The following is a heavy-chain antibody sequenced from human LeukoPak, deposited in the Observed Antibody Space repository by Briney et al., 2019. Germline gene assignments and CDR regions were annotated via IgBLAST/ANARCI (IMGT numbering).Heavy chain of an antibody. Sequence: GASVKVSCKASGGTFSSYAISWVRQAPGQGLEWMGRIIPILGIANYAQKFQGRVTITADKSTSTAYMELSSLRSEDTAVYYCARDVTSYDYVWGSYRSRGNWFDPWGQGTLVTVSS. CDR1: GGTFSSYA. D-gene: IGHD3-16*02. CDR3: ARDVTSYDYVWGSYRSRGNWFDP. J-gene: IGHJ5*02. V-gene: IGHV1-69*04. CDR2: IIPILGIA.